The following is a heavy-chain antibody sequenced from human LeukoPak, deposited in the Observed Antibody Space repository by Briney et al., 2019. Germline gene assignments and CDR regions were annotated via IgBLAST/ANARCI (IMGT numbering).Heavy chain of an antibody. J-gene: IGHJ4*02. V-gene: IGHV3-23*01. CDR1: GFTFSSYA. D-gene: IGHD3-22*01. CDR3: AKGPSRDYYDSSGYYYEAY. CDR2: ISGSGGST. Sequence: GGSLRLSCAASGFTFSSYAMSCVRQAPGKGLEWVSAISGSGGSTYYADSVKGRFTISRDNSKNTLYLQMNSLRAEDTAVYYIAKGPSRDYYDSSGYYYEAYWGQRTLVSVSS.